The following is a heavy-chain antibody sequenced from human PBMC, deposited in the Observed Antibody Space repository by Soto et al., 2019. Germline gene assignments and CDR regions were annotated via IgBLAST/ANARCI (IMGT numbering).Heavy chain of an antibody. D-gene: IGHD3-16*02. V-gene: IGHV3-7*04. CDR2: IKQDGSET. Sequence: DVQLVQSGGGLVQPGGSLRLSCAASGFTFSSYWMSWVRQAPGKGLEWVANIKQDGSETYYVDSVKCRFTISRDNVKNSLYLQMNSLRDEETAVYSCARGGGPHYVGGSYRWGIDYWGQGTLGTVSS. CDR1: GFTFSSYW. CDR3: ARGGGPHYVGGSYRWGIDY. J-gene: IGHJ4*02.